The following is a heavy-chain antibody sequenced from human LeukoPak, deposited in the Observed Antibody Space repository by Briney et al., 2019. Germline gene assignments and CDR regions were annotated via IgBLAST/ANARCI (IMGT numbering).Heavy chain of an antibody. V-gene: IGHV4-39*01. J-gene: IGHJ4*02. CDR3: AVVTTTTFDY. CDR2: IYYSGST. D-gene: IGHD4-23*01. Sequence: MASETLSLTCTVSGGSISSSSYYWGWIRQPPGKGLEWIGSIYYSGSTYYNPSLGSRVTISVGTSKNQFSLKLSSVTASDTAVYYCAVVTTTTFDYWGQGTLVTVSS. CDR1: GGSISSSSYY.